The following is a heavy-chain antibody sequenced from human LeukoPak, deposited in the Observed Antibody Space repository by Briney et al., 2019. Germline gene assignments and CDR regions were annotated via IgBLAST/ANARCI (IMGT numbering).Heavy chain of an antibody. CDR3: ARRYGGATD. V-gene: IGHV4-34*01. J-gene: IGHJ4*02. CDR2: INHSGST. CDR1: GGSFSGYY. D-gene: IGHD1-26*01. Sequence: SETLSLTCAVYGGSFSGYYWNWIRQPPGKGLEWIGEINHSGSTNYNPSLKSRVTISVDTSKNQFSLKLSSVTAADTAVYYCARRYGGATDWGQGTLVTVSS.